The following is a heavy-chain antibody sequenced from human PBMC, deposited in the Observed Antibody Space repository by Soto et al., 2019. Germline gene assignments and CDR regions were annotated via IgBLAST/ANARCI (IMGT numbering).Heavy chain of an antibody. V-gene: IGHV3-73*02. Sequence: EVQLVESGGGLVQPGGSLRLSCAASGFTFSGSAMHWVRQASGRGLEWIGRIRNKVNKYATVYAASVTGRFTISRDDSKNAAYLQMYNLNTGDTAVYYCTSLPNFVGGAGGRYLDLWGRGTLVTVYS. CDR2: IRNKVNKYAT. CDR1: GFTFSGSA. J-gene: IGHJ2*01. CDR3: TSLPNFVGGAGGRYLDL. D-gene: IGHD1-26*01.